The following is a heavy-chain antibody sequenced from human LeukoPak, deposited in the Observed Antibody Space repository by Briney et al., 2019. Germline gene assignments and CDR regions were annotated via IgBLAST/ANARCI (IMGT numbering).Heavy chain of an antibody. CDR2: ISDSGGST. CDR1: GFTFSSYA. V-gene: IGHV3-23*01. J-gene: IGHJ4*02. CDR3: AKDFHSSSSGLRFDS. D-gene: IGHD6-6*01. Sequence: QPGGSLRLSCAASGFTFSSYAMTWVRQAPGKGLEWVSSISDSGGSTYYAGSVKGRFAISRDNSRNTLYLQMNSLRVGDTAVYFCAKDFHSSSSGLRFDSWGQGTLVSVSS.